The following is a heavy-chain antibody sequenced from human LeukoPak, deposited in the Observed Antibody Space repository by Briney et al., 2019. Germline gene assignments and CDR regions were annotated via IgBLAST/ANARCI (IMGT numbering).Heavy chain of an antibody. CDR3: ARYGSGSYIDN. CDR2: ISGTGGFT. CDR1: GFTFSNYA. Sequence: GGSLRLSCSASGFTFSNYAMHWVRQAPGKGLDWVSFISGTGGFTSYADSVKGRFTISGDNSKNTLSLQMNSLRAEDTAVYYCARYGSGSYIDNWGQGTLVTVSS. J-gene: IGHJ4*02. V-gene: IGHV3-23*01. D-gene: IGHD3-10*01.